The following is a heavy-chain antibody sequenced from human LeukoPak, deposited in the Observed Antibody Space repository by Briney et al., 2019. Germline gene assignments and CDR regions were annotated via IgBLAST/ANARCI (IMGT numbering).Heavy chain of an antibody. CDR3: ARDEYSSGWYVD. CDR1: GFAFSSYS. J-gene: IGHJ4*02. Sequence: GESLRLSCAASGFAFSSYSLTRVRQAPGKGLEWVSSISSSSTYIYYADSVKGRFTISRDNAKNSLFLQMNSLRAEDTAVYYCARDEYSSGWYVDWGQGTLVTVSS. D-gene: IGHD6-19*01. V-gene: IGHV3-21*04. CDR2: ISSSSTYI.